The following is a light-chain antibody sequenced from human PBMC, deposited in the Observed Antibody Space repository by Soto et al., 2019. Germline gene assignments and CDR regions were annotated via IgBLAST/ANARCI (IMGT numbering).Light chain of an antibody. CDR1: SSDIGGYNY. Sequence: QSVLTQPASVSGSPGQSITISCTGTSSDIGGYNYVSWYQQHPGKAPKLMICEVSNRPSGVSNRFSGSKSGNTASLTISGLQADDEADYYCTSYTSSNTWVFGGGTKLTVL. CDR2: EVS. CDR3: TSYTSSNTWV. J-gene: IGLJ3*02. V-gene: IGLV2-14*01.